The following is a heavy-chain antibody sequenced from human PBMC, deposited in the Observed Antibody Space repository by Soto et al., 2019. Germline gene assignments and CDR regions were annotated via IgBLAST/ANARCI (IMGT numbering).Heavy chain of an antibody. CDR2: ISAYNGNT. D-gene: IGHD4-4*01. V-gene: IGHV1-18*01. Sequence: ASVKVSCKTSGYTFTNFGLSWVRQAPGQGLEWMGWISAYNGNTNYAQNFQGRVTMTTDTSTSTAYMELRSLRSDDTAVYYCARETVTKGTFYYYYGMDVWG. J-gene: IGHJ6*02. CDR1: GYTFTNFG. CDR3: ARETVTKGTFYYYYGMDV.